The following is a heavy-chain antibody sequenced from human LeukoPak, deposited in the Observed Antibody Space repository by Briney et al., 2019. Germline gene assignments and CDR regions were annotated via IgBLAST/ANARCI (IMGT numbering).Heavy chain of an antibody. CDR2: INHSGST. V-gene: IGHV4-34*01. Sequence: SETLSLTCAVYGGSFSGYYWSWIRQPPGKGLEWIGEINHSGSTNYNPSLKSRVTISVDTSKNQFSLNLSSVSAADTAVYYCARVVSSWHFDYWGQGTLVTVSS. J-gene: IGHJ4*02. CDR1: GGSFSGYY. CDR3: ARVVSSWHFDY. D-gene: IGHD6-13*01.